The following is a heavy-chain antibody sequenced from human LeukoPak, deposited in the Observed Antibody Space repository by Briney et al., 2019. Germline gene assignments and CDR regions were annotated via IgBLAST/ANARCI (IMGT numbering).Heavy chain of an antibody. D-gene: IGHD3-3*01. CDR2: INPSGGST. CDR3: ARASRSGITIFGVVNPPYFDY. CDR1: GYTFTSYY. Sequence: ASVKVSCKASGYTFTSYYMHWVRQAPGQGLEWMGIINPSGGSTSYAQKFQGRVTMTRDTSTSTVYMELSSLRSEDTAVYYCARASRSGITIFGVVNPPYFDYWGQGTLVTVSS. V-gene: IGHV1-46*01. J-gene: IGHJ4*02.